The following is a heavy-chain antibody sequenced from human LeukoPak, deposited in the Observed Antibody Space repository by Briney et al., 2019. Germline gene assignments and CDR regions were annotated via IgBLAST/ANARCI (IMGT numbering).Heavy chain of an antibody. CDR2: ISSSSSYI. CDR3: ASPRSYDSSGYYFDY. D-gene: IGHD3-22*01. CDR1: GFTFSSYS. V-gene: IGHV3-21*01. J-gene: IGHJ4*02. Sequence: GGSLRLSCAASGFTFSSYSMNWVRQAPGKGLEWVSSISSSSSYIYYADSVKGRFTISRDNAKNSLYLQMNSLRAEDTAVYYCASPRSYDSSGYYFDYWGQGTLVTVSS.